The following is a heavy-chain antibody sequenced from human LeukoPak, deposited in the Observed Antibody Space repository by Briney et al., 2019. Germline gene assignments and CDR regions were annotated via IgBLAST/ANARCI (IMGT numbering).Heavy chain of an antibody. CDR1: RFTFSSYW. D-gene: IGHD3-22*01. V-gene: IGHV3-7*01. Sequence: GGSLRLSCAASRFTFSSYWMSWVRQAPGKGLEWVANIKQDGSEKYYVDSAKGRFTIPRDNAKNSLYMQMNSLRAEDTAVYYCARAVSITMIVVVITTPGYMDVWGKGTTVTVSS. J-gene: IGHJ6*03. CDR2: IKQDGSEK. CDR3: ARAVSITMIVVVITTPGYMDV.